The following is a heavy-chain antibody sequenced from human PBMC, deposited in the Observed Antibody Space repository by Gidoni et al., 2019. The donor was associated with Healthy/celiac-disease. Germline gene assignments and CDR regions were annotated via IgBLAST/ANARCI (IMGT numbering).Heavy chain of an antibody. V-gene: IGHV4-34*01. CDR3: ARESIFCSGGSCYTHYYYYYGMDV. D-gene: IGHD2-15*01. CDR1: GGSFSGYY. Sequence: QVQLQQWGAGLLKPSETLSLTCAVYGGSFSGYYWSWIRQPPGKGLEWIGEINHSGSTNYNPSLKSRVTISVDTSKNQFSLKLSSVTAADTSVYYCARESIFCSGGSCYTHYYYYYGMDVWGQGTTVTVSS. CDR2: INHSGST. J-gene: IGHJ6*02.